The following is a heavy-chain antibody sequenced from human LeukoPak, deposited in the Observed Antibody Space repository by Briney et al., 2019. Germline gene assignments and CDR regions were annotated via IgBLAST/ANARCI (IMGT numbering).Heavy chain of an antibody. CDR2: INPNSGGT. CDR1: GYTFTGYY. Sequence: ASVTVSCKASGYTFTGYYMHGVRQAPGQGLEWMGRINPNSGGTNYAQKFQGRVTMTRDTSISTAYMELSRLRSDDTAVYYCARISPSSRYFDLWGRGTLVTVSS. CDR3: ARISPSSRYFDL. J-gene: IGHJ2*01. V-gene: IGHV1-2*06.